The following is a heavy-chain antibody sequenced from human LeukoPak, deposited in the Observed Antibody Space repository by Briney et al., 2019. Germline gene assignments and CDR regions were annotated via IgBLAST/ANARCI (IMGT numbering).Heavy chain of an antibody. CDR1: GFTFSGYA. Sequence: GGSLRPSCAASGFTFSGYAMSWVRQAPGKGLEWISAISGSGGSTYYADSAKGRFTISRDNSKNTLYLQMNSLRAEDTAVYYCAKISRVTAGYFDYWGQGPLVTVSS. CDR2: ISGSGGST. CDR3: AKISRVTAGYFDY. J-gene: IGHJ4*02. D-gene: IGHD2-21*02. V-gene: IGHV3-23*01.